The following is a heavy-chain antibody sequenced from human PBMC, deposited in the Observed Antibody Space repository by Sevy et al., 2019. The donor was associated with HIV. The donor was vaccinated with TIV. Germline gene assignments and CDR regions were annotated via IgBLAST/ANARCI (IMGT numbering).Heavy chain of an antibody. CDR2: IKSKTDSGTR. V-gene: IGHV3-15*01. D-gene: IGHD1-1*01. Sequence: GGSLRLSCAASGFAFSDAWMSWVRQAPGKGLEWVARIKSKTDSGTRDFAAPVKGRFSISRDDSKNMVYLEMTSLKDEDTGVYFCAGGIGTSDFDHWGQGTLVTVSS. CDR3: AGGIGTSDFDH. J-gene: IGHJ4*02. CDR1: GFAFSDAW.